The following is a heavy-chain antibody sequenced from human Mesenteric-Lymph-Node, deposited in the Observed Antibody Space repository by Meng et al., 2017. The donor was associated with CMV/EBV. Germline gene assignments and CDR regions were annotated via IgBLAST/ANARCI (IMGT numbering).Heavy chain of an antibody. CDR1: CGSVSGYY. D-gene: IGHD4-23*01. CDR2: SNHSEST. Sequence: QIRHRGAGLCKPSVTLSLTCSVYCGSVSGYYWSWIRQPPGKGLEWMGESNHSESTNNNPALKSRDTISVDTSKNQFSLKLSSVTAADTAVYYCARHQRWLKSEGGFNYWGQGTLVTVSS. J-gene: IGHJ4*02. V-gene: IGHV4-34*04. CDR3: ARHQRWLKSEGGFNY.